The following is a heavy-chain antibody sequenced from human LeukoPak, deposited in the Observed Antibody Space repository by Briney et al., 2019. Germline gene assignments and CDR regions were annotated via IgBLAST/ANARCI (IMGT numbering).Heavy chain of an antibody. CDR2: IIPIFGIA. CDR1: GGTFSSYA. D-gene: IGHD2-8*01. J-gene: IGHJ4*02. V-gene: IGHV1-69*04. Sequence: GSSVKVSCKASGGTFSSYAISWVRQAPGQGLEWMGRIIPIFGIANYAQKFQGRVTMTRNTSISTAYMELSSLRSEDTAVYYCARMKGPLIIDYWGQGTLVTVSS. CDR3: ARMKGPLIIDY.